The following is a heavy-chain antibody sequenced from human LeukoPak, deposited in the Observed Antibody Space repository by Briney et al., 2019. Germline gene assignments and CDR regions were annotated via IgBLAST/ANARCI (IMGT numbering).Heavy chain of an antibody. Sequence: SETLSLTCAVYGGSFSGYYWSWIRQPPGKGLEWIGYIYYSGSTNYNPSLKSRVAISVDTSKNQFSLKLSSVTAADTAVYYCARDTSYCSGGSCSTSFDYWGQGTLVTVSS. CDR3: ARDTSYCSGGSCSTSFDY. D-gene: IGHD2-15*01. CDR1: GGSFSGYY. CDR2: IYYSGST. J-gene: IGHJ4*02. V-gene: IGHV4-59*01.